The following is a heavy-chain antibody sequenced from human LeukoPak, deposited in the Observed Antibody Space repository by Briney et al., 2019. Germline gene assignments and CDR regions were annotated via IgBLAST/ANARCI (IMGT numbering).Heavy chain of an antibody. D-gene: IGHD3-10*02. Sequence: GGSLRLSCAASGFTFSSYGMHWVRQAPGKGLEWVAVMWYDGSYQSYADSLKGRFTISRDNFKNTLYLQMNSLRVEDTAVYYCARETMYALDIWGQGTMVTVSS. J-gene: IGHJ3*02. CDR2: MWYDGSYQ. CDR3: ARETMYALDI. CDR1: GFTFSSYG. V-gene: IGHV3-33*08.